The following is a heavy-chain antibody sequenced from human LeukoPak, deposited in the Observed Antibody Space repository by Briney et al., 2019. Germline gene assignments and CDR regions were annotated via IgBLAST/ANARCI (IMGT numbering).Heavy chain of an antibody. CDR1: GFTFSTYG. CDR2: ISSSRSTI. CDR3: ARAMYCYDSSGGLGAFDI. V-gene: IGHV3-48*02. J-gene: IGHJ3*02. D-gene: IGHD3-22*01. Sequence: GGSLRLSCAASGFTFSTYGMSWVRQAPGKGLEWLSYISSSRSTIYYGDSVKGRFTISRDNAKNSLYPQMNSLRDEDTALYYCARAMYCYDSSGGLGAFDIWGQGTMVTVSS.